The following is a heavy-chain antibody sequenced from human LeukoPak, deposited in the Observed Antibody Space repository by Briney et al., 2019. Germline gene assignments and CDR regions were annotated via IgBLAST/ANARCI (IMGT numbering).Heavy chain of an antibody. J-gene: IGHJ5*02. V-gene: IGHV1-2*02. D-gene: IGHD3-10*01. CDR1: GYTFTGYY. Sequence: EASVKVSFKASGYTFTGYYMHWVRQAPGQGLEWMGWINPNSGGTNYAQKFQGRVTMTRDTSISTAYMELSRLRSDDTAVYYCARTVRGATNWFDPWGQGTLVTVSS. CDR3: ARTVRGATNWFDP. CDR2: INPNSGGT.